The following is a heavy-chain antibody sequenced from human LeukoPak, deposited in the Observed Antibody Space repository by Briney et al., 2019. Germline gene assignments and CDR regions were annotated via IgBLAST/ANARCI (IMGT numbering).Heavy chain of an antibody. CDR3: AKGIAAAGAHYYYGMDV. CDR2: ISFDGSNK. V-gene: IGHV3-30*18. D-gene: IGHD6-13*01. CDR1: GFTFSSYA. Sequence: GGSLRLSCAVSGFTFSSYAVHWVRQAPGKGLEWVAVISFDGSNKYYADSVKGRFTISRDNSKNTLYLQMNSLRAEDTAVYYCAKGIAAAGAHYYYGMDVWGQGTTVTVSS. J-gene: IGHJ6*02.